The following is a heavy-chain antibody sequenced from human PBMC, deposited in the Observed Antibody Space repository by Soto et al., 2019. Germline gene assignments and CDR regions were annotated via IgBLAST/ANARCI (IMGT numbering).Heavy chain of an antibody. CDR2: ISGSGGST. CDR1: GFTFSSYA. J-gene: IGHJ6*02. CDR3: AKVVVPAVISYYYYYGMDV. V-gene: IGHV3-23*01. Sequence: GGSLRLSCAASGFTFSSYAMSWVRQAPGKGLEWVSAISGSGGSTYYADSVKGRFTISRDNSKNTLYLQMNSLRAEDTAVYYCAKVVVPAVISYYYYYGMDVWGQGTTVTVSS. D-gene: IGHD2-2*01.